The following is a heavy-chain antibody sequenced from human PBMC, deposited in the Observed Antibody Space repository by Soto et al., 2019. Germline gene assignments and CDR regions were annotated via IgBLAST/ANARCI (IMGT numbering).Heavy chain of an antibody. V-gene: IGHV4-61*01. CDR2: IYYSGST. J-gene: IGHJ6*02. D-gene: IGHD3-16*01. CDR3: ARDMMVPPAGYYYGMDV. CDR1: GGSISSSRCH. Sequence: ETLSLTCTVSGGSISSSRCHWGWIRQPPGKGLEWIGYIYYSGSTNYNPSLKSRVTISVDTSKNQFSLKLSSVTAADTAVYYCARDMMVPPAGYYYGMDVWGQGTTVTSP.